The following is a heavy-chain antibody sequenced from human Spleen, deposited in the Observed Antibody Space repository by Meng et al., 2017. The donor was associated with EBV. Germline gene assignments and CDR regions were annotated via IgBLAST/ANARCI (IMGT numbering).Heavy chain of an antibody. Sequence: QVQLVKSGAEVKKPGASVKVSCKASGHTFTSYGINWVRQAPGQGLEWMGRISAYNGNTDYAQKLQGRVTMTTDTSTNTAYMTLRSLRSDDTAVYYCARDRSEMAGSWGGYWGQGSLVTVSS. CDR3: ARDRSEMAGSWGGY. V-gene: IGHV1-18*01. CDR2: ISAYNGNT. D-gene: IGHD5-24*01. CDR1: GHTFTSYG. J-gene: IGHJ4*01.